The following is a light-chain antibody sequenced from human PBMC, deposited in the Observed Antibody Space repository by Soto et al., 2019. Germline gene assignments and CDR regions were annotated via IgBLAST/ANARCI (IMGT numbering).Light chain of an antibody. V-gene: IGKV3-20*01. CDR1: QSVSSSY. CDR3: QQYGRSPPIT. Sequence: EIVLTQSPGTLSLSPGERATLSCRASQSVSSSYLAWYQQKPGQAPRLLIYGASSRATDIPDRFSGSGSGTDFTLTISRLEPEDFAVYSCQQYGRSPPITFGQGTRLEI. CDR2: GAS. J-gene: IGKJ5*01.